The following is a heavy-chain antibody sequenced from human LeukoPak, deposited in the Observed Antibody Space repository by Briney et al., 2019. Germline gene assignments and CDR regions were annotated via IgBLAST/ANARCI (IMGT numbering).Heavy chain of an antibody. CDR3: ARSGRDGYRRKAFDI. J-gene: IGHJ3*02. Sequence: GGSLRLSCAASGITFSSYWMHWVRQAPGKGLVWVSRINSDGSSTSYADSVKGRFTISRDNAKNTLYLQMNSLRAEDTAVYYCARSGRDGYRRKAFDIWGQGTMVTVSS. V-gene: IGHV3-74*01. CDR2: INSDGSST. D-gene: IGHD5-24*01. CDR1: GITFSSYW.